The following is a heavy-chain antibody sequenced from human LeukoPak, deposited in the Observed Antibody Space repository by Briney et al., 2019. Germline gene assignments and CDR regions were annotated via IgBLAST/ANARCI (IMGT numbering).Heavy chain of an antibody. CDR3: ARGGGSDWYFDL. Sequence: QPSQTLSLTCTVSSGSISSGSYYWRWIRQPAGKVLEWIGRIYTSGSTNYNPSLKSRVTISVDTSKNQFPLKLSSVTAADTAVYYCARGGGSDWYFDLWGRGTLVTVSS. V-gene: IGHV4-61*02. J-gene: IGHJ2*01. CDR1: SGSISSGSYY. CDR2: IYTSGST. D-gene: IGHD3-16*01.